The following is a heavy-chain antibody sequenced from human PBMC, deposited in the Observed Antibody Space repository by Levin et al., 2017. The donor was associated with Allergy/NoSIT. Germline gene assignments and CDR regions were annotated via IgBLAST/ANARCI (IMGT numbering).Heavy chain of an antibody. Sequence: SETLSLTCAISGASVSSNSAAWGWIRQSPSRGLEWLGRTYYRSRWYHDYAVSVKSRITINPDTSKNQFSLQMNSVTPEDTAVYYCATMGGSRAFDVWGQGTMVTVSS. CDR3: ATMGGSRAFDV. V-gene: IGHV6-1*01. J-gene: IGHJ3*01. CDR2: TYYRSRWYH. D-gene: IGHD3-16*01. CDR1: GASVSSNSAA.